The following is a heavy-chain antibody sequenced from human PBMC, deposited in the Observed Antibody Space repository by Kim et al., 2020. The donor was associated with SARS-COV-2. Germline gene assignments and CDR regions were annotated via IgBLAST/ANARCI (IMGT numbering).Heavy chain of an antibody. Sequence: ASVKVSCKASGYTFTSYGISWVRQAPGQGLEWMGWISAYNGNTNYAQKLQGRVTMTTDTSTSTAYMELRSLRSDDTAVYYCARDVFSSFEVYCSSTSCYTEYYYYGMDVWGQGTTVTVSS. CDR1: GYTFTSYG. J-gene: IGHJ6*02. CDR2: ISAYNGNT. D-gene: IGHD2-2*02. CDR3: ARDVFSSFEVYCSSTSCYTEYYYYGMDV. V-gene: IGHV1-18*04.